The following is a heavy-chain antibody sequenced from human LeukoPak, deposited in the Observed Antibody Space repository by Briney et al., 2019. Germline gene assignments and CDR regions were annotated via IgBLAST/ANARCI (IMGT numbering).Heavy chain of an antibody. CDR1: GYTFTGYY. CDR3: ARDPYSNYFDY. V-gene: IGHV1-2*02. CDR2: INPNTGGI. D-gene: IGHD5-18*01. Sequence: ASMKVSCKSSGYTFTGYYMHWVRQALGQGLEWMGWINPNTGGINYAQKFQGRVTMTRDTSISAAYMELSRLRSDDTAVYYCARDPYSNYFDYWGQGTLVTVSS. J-gene: IGHJ4*02.